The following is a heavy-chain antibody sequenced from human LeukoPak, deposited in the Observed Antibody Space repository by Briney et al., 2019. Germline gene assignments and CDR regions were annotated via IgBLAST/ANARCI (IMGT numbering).Heavy chain of an antibody. Sequence: GGSLRLSCVASGFSFSNYWMTWVRQAPGKGLEWVANIKEDGSEIHYVESVKGRFTISRDNGKNSLYLQMNTLNAEDTAVYYCARDPSRRFDYWGQGTLVTVS. J-gene: IGHJ4*02. CDR3: ARDPSRRFDY. CDR2: IKEDGSEI. CDR1: GFSFSNYW. V-gene: IGHV3-7*01. D-gene: IGHD6-6*01.